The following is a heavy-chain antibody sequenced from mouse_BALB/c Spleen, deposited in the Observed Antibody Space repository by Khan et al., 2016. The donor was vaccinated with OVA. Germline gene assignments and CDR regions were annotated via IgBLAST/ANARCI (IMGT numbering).Heavy chain of an antibody. CDR2: INTNTGEP. Sequence: LVESGPDLKKPGETVKISCKASGYTFTNYGMNWVRQSPGKGLKWMGWINTNTGEPTYAEEFKGRFAFSLETSASTAYLQINNLKNEDTATYFCARSRWLLPAMDYWGQGTSVTVPS. J-gene: IGHJ4*01. V-gene: IGHV9-3*02. CDR3: ARSRWLLPAMDY. CDR1: GYTFTNYG. D-gene: IGHD2-3*01.